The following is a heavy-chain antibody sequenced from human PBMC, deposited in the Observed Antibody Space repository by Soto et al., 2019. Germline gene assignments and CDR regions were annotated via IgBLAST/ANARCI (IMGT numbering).Heavy chain of an antibody. CDR2: IYHSGST. CDR1: GGSISSGGYS. J-gene: IGHJ4*02. CDR3: ASGSIGDYTDGFDY. Sequence: QLQLQESGSGLVKPSQTLSLTCAVSGGSISSGGYSWSWIRQPPGKGLEWIGYIYHSGSTYYNPSLQSRVNITGDRTKKQFSLKLSSSTAAGTAVYYCASGSIGDYTDGFDYWGQGTLVTVSS. D-gene: IGHD4-17*01. V-gene: IGHV4-30-2*01.